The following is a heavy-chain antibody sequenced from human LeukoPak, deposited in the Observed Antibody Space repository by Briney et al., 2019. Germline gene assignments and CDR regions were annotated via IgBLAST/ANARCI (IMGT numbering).Heavy chain of an antibody. D-gene: IGHD3-10*01. CDR2: ISWNSGSI. CDR3: AKDIAYHMVRGFDY. V-gene: IGHV3-9*01. J-gene: IGHJ4*02. Sequence: PGGSLRLSCAASGFTFDDYAMHWVRQAPGKGLEWVSGISWNSGSIGYADSVKGRFTISRDNAKNSLYLQMNSLRAEDTALYYCAKDIAYHMVRGFDYWGQGTLVTVSS. CDR1: GFTFDDYA.